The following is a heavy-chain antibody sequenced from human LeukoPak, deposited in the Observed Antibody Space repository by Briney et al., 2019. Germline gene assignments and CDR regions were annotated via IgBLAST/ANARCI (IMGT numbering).Heavy chain of an antibody. D-gene: IGHD5/OR15-5a*01. V-gene: IGHV4-59*11. CDR3: ARGALRGFYAFCYMDV. J-gene: IGHJ6*03. Sequence: SETLSLTCTVSGGSISSHYWIWIRQSPEKGLEWIGDISSSASTGYNPSLRSRVTISLDTSKNQFSLNLSSVTAADTAVYYCARGALRGFYAFCYMDVWGKGTTVTVSS. CDR2: ISSSAST. CDR1: GGSISSHY.